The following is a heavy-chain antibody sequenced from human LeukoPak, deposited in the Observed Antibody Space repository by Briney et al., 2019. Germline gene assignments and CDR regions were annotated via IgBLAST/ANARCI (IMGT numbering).Heavy chain of an antibody. CDR1: GFTFSNYS. CDR2: ISSSSSYI. D-gene: IGHD2-15*01. CDR3: ARGSEGYCSGGGCYYGMDV. Sequence: GGSLRLSCAASGFTFSNYSMNWVRQAPGKGLEWVSYISSSSSYIYYADSVKGRFTISRDNAENSLYLQMNSLRAEDTAVYYCARGSEGYCSGGGCYYGMDVWGQGTTVTVSS. V-gene: IGHV3-21*01. J-gene: IGHJ6*01.